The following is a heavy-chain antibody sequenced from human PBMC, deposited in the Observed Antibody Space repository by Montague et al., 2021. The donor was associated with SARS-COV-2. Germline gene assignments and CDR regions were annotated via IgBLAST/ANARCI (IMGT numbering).Heavy chain of an antibody. D-gene: IGHD6-13*01. J-gene: IGHJ6*02. V-gene: IGHV3-33*01. CDR3: ARDSSSGSDWYYYYGMDV. CDR1: GFTFSSYG. CDR2: IWYDGSKK. Sequence: RLSFSASGFTFSSYGMHWVRQAPGKGLEWVAIIWYDGSKKYYADSVKGRFTISRDNSKNTPYLQMNTLRAEDTAVYYCARDSSSGSDWYYYYGMDVWGQGTTVTVSS.